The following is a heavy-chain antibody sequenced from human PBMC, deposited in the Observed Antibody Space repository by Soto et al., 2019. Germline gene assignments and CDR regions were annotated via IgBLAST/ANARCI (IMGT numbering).Heavy chain of an antibody. J-gene: IGHJ4*02. CDR3: ARDRFLAARPDLPFDY. CDR1: GFTFSSYA. Sequence: GGSLRLSCAASGFTFSSYAMHWVRQAPGKGLEWVAVISYDGSNKYYADSVKGRFTISRDNSKNTLYLQMNSLRAEDTAVYYCARDRFLAARPDLPFDYWGQGTLVTVSS. D-gene: IGHD6-6*01. V-gene: IGHV3-30-3*01. CDR2: ISYDGSNK.